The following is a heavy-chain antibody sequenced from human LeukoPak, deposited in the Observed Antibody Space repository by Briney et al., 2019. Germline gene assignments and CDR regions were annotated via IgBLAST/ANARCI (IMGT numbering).Heavy chain of an antibody. CDR3: ARDQVSVAGKTFDY. D-gene: IGHD6-19*01. CDR1: GYNFLSYG. V-gene: IGHV1-18*01. J-gene: IGHJ4*02. Sequence: ASVKVSCKASGYNFLSYGVSWVRQAPGQGLQWIARISAYNGNTVDAQDFRGRVTLTTDTTTSTAYMELRSLSFDDTAWYYCARDQVSVAGKTFDYWGQGSLVTVSS. CDR2: ISAYNGNT.